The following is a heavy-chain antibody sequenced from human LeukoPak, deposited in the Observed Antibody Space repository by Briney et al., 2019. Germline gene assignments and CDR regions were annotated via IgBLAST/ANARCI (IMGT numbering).Heavy chain of an antibody. CDR1: GFTFSSYG. D-gene: IGHD1/OR15-1a*01. Sequence: GSLRLSCAASGFTFSSYGMHWVRQAPGKGLEWVAVISYDGSNKYYADSVKGRFTISRDNSKNTLYLQMNSLRAEDTAVYYCAKDRYNWNSHFDYWGQGTLVTVSS. V-gene: IGHV3-30*18. CDR2: ISYDGSNK. J-gene: IGHJ4*02. CDR3: AKDRYNWNSHFDY.